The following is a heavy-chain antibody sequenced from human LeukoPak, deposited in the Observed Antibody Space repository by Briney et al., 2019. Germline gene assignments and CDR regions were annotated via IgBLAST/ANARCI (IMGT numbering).Heavy chain of an antibody. CDR3: ARDAGYSGYDQKDNWFDP. CDR1: GFAFSSYG. D-gene: IGHD5-12*01. V-gene: IGHV3-33*01. CDR2: IWFDGSNK. Sequence: GGSRRLSWAASGFAFSSYGIQWVRQAPGKWLVWVAVIWFDGSNKYYADSVQGRFPISRDNSKNTLYLQMNSLRAEDTAVYYCARDAGYSGYDQKDNWFDPWGQGTLVTVSS. J-gene: IGHJ5*02.